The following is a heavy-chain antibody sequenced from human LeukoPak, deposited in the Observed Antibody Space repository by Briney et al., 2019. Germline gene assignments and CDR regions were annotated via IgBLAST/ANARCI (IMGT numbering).Heavy chain of an antibody. CDR1: GGSISSGNYY. V-gene: IGHV4-61*02. CDR3: AREFDL. Sequence: PSETLSLTCTVSGGSISSGNYYWNWIRQPAGKGLEWIGLIYTSGSTYYNPSLESRLTISLDTSKNQFSLKLGSVTAADTAVYYCAREFDLWGRGTLVTVSS. J-gene: IGHJ2*01. CDR2: IYTSGST.